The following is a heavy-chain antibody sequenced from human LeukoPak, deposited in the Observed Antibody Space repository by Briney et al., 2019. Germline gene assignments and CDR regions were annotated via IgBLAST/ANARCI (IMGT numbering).Heavy chain of an antibody. D-gene: IGHD2-2*01. Sequence: GASVKVSCKASGYTFTSYDINWVRQATGQGLEWMGWMNPNSGNTGYAQKFQGRVTITRNTSISTAYMELRSLRSDDTAVYYCARDWPLYALPNDAFNIWGQGTMVTVSS. CDR2: MNPNSGNT. V-gene: IGHV1-8*03. J-gene: IGHJ3*02. CDR3: ARDWPLYALPNDAFNI. CDR1: GYTFTSYD.